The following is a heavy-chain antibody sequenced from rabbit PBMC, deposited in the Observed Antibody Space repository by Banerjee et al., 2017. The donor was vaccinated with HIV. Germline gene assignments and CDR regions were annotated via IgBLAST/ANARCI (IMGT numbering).Heavy chain of an antibody. J-gene: IGHJ4*01. Sequence: QEQLEESGGDLVKPEGSLTLTCTASGFSFSSSYWICWVRQAPGKGLEWIACIYTGSGSALYVSWAKGRFTISKTSSPTVTLQMTSLTAADTATYFCARGTGGAGDGLNLWGPGTLVTVS. CDR1: GFSFSSSYW. CDR2: IYTGSGSA. V-gene: IGHV1S45*01. D-gene: IGHD4-2*01. CDR3: ARGTGGAGDGLNL.